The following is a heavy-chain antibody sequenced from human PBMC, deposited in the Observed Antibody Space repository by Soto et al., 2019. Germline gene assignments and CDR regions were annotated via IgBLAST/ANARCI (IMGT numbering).Heavy chain of an antibody. CDR1: GGSINSYY. CDR2: LSYSGNF. D-gene: IGHD2-15*01. J-gene: IGHJ2*01. CDR3: ARQSCSGGGCYSGPQDWYFSL. V-gene: IGHV4-59*01. Sequence: QVQLQESGPGLVKPSETLSLTCTVSGGSINSYYWSWIRQPPGKGLEWIGSLSYSGNFYYNPSLKSLISISVDTSKNQFSLTLTSVAAADTAVYYCARQSCSGGGCYSGPQDWYFSLWGRGTLVTVSS.